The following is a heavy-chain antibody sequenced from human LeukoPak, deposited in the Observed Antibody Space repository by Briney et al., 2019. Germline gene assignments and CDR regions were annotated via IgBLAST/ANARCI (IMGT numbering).Heavy chain of an antibody. CDR3: AREHLLWWSDY. D-gene: IGHD2-21*01. CDR2: IYYSGST. CDR1: GGSISSYY. V-gene: IGHV4-59*01. Sequence: PSETLSLTCTVSGGSISSYYWSWIRQPPGKGLEWIGYIYYSGSTNYNPSLKSRVTISVDTSKNQFSLKLSSVTAADTAVYYCAREHLLWWSDYWGQGTLVTVSS. J-gene: IGHJ4*02.